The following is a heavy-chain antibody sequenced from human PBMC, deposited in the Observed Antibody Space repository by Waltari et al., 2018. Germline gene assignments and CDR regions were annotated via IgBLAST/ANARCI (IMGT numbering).Heavy chain of an antibody. CDR3: AKEYYYDSSGYFFDY. J-gene: IGHJ4*02. V-gene: IGHV3-30*02. Sequence: QVQLQESGPGLVKPSETLSLTCTVSGGSISSYYWSWIRQPPGKGLEWVAVIWYDGSNKYYADSVKGRFTISRDNSKNTLYLQMNSLRAEDTAMYYCAKEYYYDSSGYFFDYWGQGTLVTVSS. D-gene: IGHD3-22*01. CDR2: IWYDGSNK. CDR1: GGSISSYY.